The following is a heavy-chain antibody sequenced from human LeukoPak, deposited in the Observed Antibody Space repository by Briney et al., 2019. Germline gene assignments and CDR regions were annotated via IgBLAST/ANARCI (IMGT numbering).Heavy chain of an antibody. CDR2: IIPIFGTA. V-gene: IGHV1-69*05. CDR3: ARGVLRYFDWLAFDY. Sequence: IIPIFGTANYAQKFQGRVTITTDESTSTAYMELSSLRSEDTAVYYCARGVLRYFDWLAFDYWGQGTLVTVSS. J-gene: IGHJ4*02. D-gene: IGHD3-9*01.